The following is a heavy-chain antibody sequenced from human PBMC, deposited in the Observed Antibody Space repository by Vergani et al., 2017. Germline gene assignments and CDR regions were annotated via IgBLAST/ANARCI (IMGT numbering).Heavy chain of an antibody. V-gene: IGHV3-21*01. J-gene: IGHJ3*01. Sequence: EVQLVESGGGLVQPGRFLRLSCAASGFTFDDYAMHWVRQAPGKGLEWVSSISSSSSYIYYADSVKGRFTISRDNAKNSLYLDMSSLRAEDTAVYYCVRDVRVSRTWGQGTLVAVSS. CDR1: GFTFDDYA. CDR2: ISSSSSYI. CDR3: VRDVRVSRT.